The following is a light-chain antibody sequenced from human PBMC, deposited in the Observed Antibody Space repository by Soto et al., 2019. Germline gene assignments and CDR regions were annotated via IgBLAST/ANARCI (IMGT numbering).Light chain of an antibody. CDR3: QQRSNWIT. Sequence: EIVLTQSPATLSLSPGERATLSCRASQSVSSYLAWYQQKPGQAPRLLIYDASNRATGIPARFSGSGSGTDFTLTISSLEPEDVAVYYCQQRSNWITFGQGTRPEIK. V-gene: IGKV3-11*01. CDR2: DAS. CDR1: QSVSSY. J-gene: IGKJ5*01.